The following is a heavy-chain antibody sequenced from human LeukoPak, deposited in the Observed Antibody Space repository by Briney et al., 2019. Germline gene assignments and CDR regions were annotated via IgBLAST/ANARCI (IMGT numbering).Heavy chain of an antibody. CDR2: INPNSGGT. Sequence: ASVKVSCKASGYTFTGYYMHWVRQAPGQGLEWMGWINPNSGGTNYAQKFQGRVTMTRDTSISTAYMELSRLRSDDTAVYYCARVPYYYDSSGYYLKRKNAFDIWGQGTMVTVSS. CDR3: ARVPYYYDSSGYYLKRKNAFDI. V-gene: IGHV1-2*02. J-gene: IGHJ3*02. CDR1: GYTFTGYY. D-gene: IGHD3-22*01.